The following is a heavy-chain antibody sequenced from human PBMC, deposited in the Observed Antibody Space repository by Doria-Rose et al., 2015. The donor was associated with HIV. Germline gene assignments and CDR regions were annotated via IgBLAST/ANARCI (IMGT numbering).Heavy chain of an antibody. J-gene: IGHJ4*02. V-gene: IGHV4-34*01. CDR3: ARGRIFGVVTD. CDR2: VNPSGSS. D-gene: IGHD3-3*01. Sequence: WIRPHPGKDLEWIGEVNPSGSSDYNPSLKSRVTLSVDMSKYQLSLNVTSVTVADTAVYFCARGRIFGVVTDWGQGTLVTVSS.